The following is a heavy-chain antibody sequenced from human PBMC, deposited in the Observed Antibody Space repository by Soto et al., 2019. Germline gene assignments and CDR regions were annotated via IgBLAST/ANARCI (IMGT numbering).Heavy chain of an antibody. J-gene: IGHJ5*01. Sequence: GGSLRLSCAASGFTFSRYGMNWLRQAPGKGLEWVASISSTTSYVYYADSVKGRFSTSRDNAKNILYLEMYALRTEDTAVYYCARDPSEGRVGNWFESWGQGTLVTVSS. CDR1: GFTFSRYG. CDR3: ARDPSEGRVGNWFES. V-gene: IGHV3-21*06. D-gene: IGHD2-2*01. CDR2: ISSTTSYV.